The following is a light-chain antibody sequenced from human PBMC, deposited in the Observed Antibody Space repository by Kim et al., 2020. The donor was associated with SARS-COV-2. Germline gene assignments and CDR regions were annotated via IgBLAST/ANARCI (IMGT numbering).Light chain of an antibody. CDR2: QDK. J-gene: IGLJ2*01. V-gene: IGLV3-1*01. Sequence: VSVSPGQTASITCSGDQLEYKYVCWYQQRPGQSPVLVIYQDKNRPSGIPERFSGSNSGNTATLTISGTQAMDEADYYCQAWDTTVVFGGGTQLTVL. CDR3: QAWDTTVV. CDR1: QLEYKY.